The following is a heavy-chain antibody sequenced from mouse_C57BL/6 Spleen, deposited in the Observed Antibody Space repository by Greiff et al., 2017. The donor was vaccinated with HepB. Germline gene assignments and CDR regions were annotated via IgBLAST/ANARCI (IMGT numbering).Heavy chain of an antibody. V-gene: IGHV1-5*01. J-gene: IGHJ2*01. CDR2: IYPGNSDT. D-gene: IGHD1-1*01. CDR1: GYTFTSYW. Sequence: EVQLQQSGTVLARPGASVKMSCKTSGYTFTSYWMHWVKQRPGQGLEWIGAIYPGNSDTSYNQKFKGKAKLTAVTSASTAYMELSSLTNEDSAVYYCTRFYYYGSKGYYFDYWGQGTTLTVSS. CDR3: TRFYYYGSKGYYFDY.